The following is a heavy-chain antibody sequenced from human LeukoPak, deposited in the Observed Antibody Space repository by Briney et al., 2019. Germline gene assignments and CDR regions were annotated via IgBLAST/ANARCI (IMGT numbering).Heavy chain of an antibody. V-gene: IGHV4-61*01. CDR1: GGSFSSGSYY. CDR2: IYNRGIT. J-gene: IGHJ4*02. Sequence: SETLSLTCTVSGGSFSSGSYYCIPQPPGKGPEGIGYIYNRGITTYNPPLKSRVTISVDTSKSQFSLKLSSVTAADTAVYYCAREDSSWYVGYWGQGTLVTVSP. D-gene: IGHD6-13*01. CDR3: AREDSSWYVGY.